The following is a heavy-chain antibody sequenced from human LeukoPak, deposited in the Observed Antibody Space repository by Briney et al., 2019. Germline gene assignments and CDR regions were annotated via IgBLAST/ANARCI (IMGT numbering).Heavy chain of an antibody. J-gene: IGHJ1*01. CDR3: ATSGEYGDYFFVHVRDFQH. V-gene: IGHV4-34*08. CDR2: INHSGST. Sequence: ASLRLSRAASGFIFSNYATSWVRQAPGMGLEWIGEINHSGSTNYNPSLKSRVTISVDTSKNQFSLKLSSVTAADTAVYYCATSGEYGDYFFVHVRDFQHWGQGTLVTVSS. CDR1: GFIFSNYA. D-gene: IGHD4-17*01.